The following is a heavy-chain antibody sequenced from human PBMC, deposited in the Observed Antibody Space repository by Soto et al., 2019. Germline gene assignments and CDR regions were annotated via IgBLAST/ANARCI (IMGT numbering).Heavy chain of an antibody. D-gene: IGHD4-4*01. J-gene: IGHJ6*02. CDR1: GGTFSSYA. CDR2: IIPIFGTA. Sequence: SVKVSCKASGGTFSSYAISWVRQAPGQGLEWMGGIIPIFGTANYAQKFQGRVTITADESTSTAYMELRSLRSEDMAVYYCARVPGNQKYGMDVWGQGTTVTVSS. V-gene: IGHV1-69*13. CDR3: ARVPGNQKYGMDV.